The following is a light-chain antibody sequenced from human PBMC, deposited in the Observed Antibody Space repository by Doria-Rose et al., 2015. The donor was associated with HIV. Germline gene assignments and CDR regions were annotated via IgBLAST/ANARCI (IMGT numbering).Light chain of an antibody. Sequence: DIRVTQSPESLGLSLGERATLNCKSNQRLLYTSTHYLAWYQQKPGPPPKLLIYWASTRQSGVSARFSGSGSGTDFTLTISSLEAEDAAVYYCQQDYDTPSFGPGTTVDIK. V-gene: IGKV4-1*01. CDR1: QRLLYTSTHY. J-gene: IGKJ3*01. CDR3: QQDYDTPS. CDR2: WAS.